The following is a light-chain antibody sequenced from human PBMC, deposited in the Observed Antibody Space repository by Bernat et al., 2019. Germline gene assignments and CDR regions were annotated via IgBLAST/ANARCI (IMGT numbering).Light chain of an antibody. CDR1: QSLLHSNGYNY. J-gene: IGKJ2*01. V-gene: IGKV2-28*01. CDR2: SGS. Sequence: DIVMTQSPLSLPVTPGEPASISCRSSQSLLHSNGYNYLDWYLQKPGQSPQFLIYSGSNRASGVPDRFSGSGSGTDFTLKISRVGVEDVGVYYCMRALQTPPAFGQGTKREIK. CDR3: MRALQTPPA.